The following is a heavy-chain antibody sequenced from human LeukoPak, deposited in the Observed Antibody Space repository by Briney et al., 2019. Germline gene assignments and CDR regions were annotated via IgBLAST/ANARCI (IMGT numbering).Heavy chain of an antibody. V-gene: IGHV3-48*03. CDR1: GFXFSSYE. Sequence: GGSLRLSCAASGFXFSSYEINWVRQAPGEGLEWVSYISGSGSTKYYTDSVKGRFTISRDNAKNSLYLQMNSLRAEDTAVYYCARLQGYNFDYWGQGTLVTVSS. CDR2: ISGSGSTK. D-gene: IGHD5-24*01. CDR3: ARLQGYNFDY. J-gene: IGHJ4*02.